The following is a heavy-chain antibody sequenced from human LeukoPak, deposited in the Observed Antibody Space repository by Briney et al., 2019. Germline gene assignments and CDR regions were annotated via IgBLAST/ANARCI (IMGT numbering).Heavy chain of an antibody. Sequence: PGGSLRLSCAASGFAFSTYSMNWVRQAPGKGLEWVSSIISRTSDIHYADSVRGRFTISRDNAENSLYLQMNSLRAEDTAVYYCARDFRGNGVFHAFDYWGQGTLVTVSS. CDR1: GFAFSTYS. J-gene: IGHJ4*02. CDR3: ARDFRGNGVFHAFDY. CDR2: IISRTSDI. V-gene: IGHV3-21*01. D-gene: IGHD5-12*01.